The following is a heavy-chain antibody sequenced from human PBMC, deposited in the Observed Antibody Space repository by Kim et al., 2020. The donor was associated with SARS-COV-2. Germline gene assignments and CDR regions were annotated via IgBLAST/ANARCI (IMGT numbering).Heavy chain of an antibody. Sequence: SETLSLTCAVYGGSFSGYYWSWIRQPPGKGLEWIGEINHSGSTNYNPSLKSRVTISVDTSKNQFSLKLSSVTAADTAVYYCARVDSSGYGHYYYYYYGMDVWGQGTTVTVSS. CDR1: GGSFSGYY. CDR3: ARVDSSGYGHYYYYYYGMDV. CDR2: INHSGST. V-gene: IGHV4-34*01. J-gene: IGHJ6*02. D-gene: IGHD3-22*01.